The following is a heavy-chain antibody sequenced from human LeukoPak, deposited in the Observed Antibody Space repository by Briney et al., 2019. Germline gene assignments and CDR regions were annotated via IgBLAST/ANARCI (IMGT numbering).Heavy chain of an antibody. CDR3: AKGPYGSGSFDP. CDR2: ISGSGGST. J-gene: IGHJ5*02. D-gene: IGHD3-10*01. CDR1: GFTFKNYG. Sequence: PGGSLRLSCAASGFTFKNYGMHWVRQAPGKGLEWVSAISGSGGSTYYADSVKGRFTISRDNSKNTLYLQMNSLRAEDTAVYYCAKGPYGSGSFDPWGQGTLVTVSS. V-gene: IGHV3-23*01.